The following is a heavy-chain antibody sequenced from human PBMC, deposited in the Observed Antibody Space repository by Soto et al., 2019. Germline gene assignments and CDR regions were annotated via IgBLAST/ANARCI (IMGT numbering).Heavy chain of an antibody. Sequence: SVKGYWKGAGYSFTRYGSGWVRQAPGQGLEWMGWISAYNGNTNYAQKLQGRVTMTTDTSTSTAYMELRSLRSDDTAVYYCAREYNILTDTYGMDVWGQGTTVTVSS. CDR1: GYSFTRYG. V-gene: IGHV1-18*01. J-gene: IGHJ6*02. CDR3: AREYNILTDTYGMDV. CDR2: ISAYNGNT. D-gene: IGHD3-9*01.